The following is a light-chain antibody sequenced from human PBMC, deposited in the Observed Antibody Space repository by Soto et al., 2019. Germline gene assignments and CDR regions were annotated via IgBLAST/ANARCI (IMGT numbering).Light chain of an antibody. CDR3: QQSYSTP. CDR2: AAS. Sequence: IRMTQSPSSFSASTGDRVTITCRASQSISRWLAWYQHKPGKAPKLLIYAASSLQSGVPSRFSGSGSGTDFTLTISSLQPEDFATYYCQQSYSTPFGGGTKVDIK. V-gene: IGKV1-39*01. J-gene: IGKJ4*01. CDR1: QSISRW.